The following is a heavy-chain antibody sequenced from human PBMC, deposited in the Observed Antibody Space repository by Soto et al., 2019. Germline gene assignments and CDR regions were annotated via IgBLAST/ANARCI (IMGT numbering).Heavy chain of an antibody. CDR3: AKDTVVAATPGAFDI. J-gene: IGHJ3*02. V-gene: IGHV3-9*01. CDR2: ISWNSGSI. Sequence: EVQLVESGGGLVQPGRSLRLSCAASGFTFDDYAMHWVRQAPGKGLEWVSGISWNSGSIGYADSVKGRFTISRDNAKNSMYLQMNSLRAEDTALYYCAKDTVVAATPGAFDIWGQGTMVTVSS. CDR1: GFTFDDYA. D-gene: IGHD2-15*01.